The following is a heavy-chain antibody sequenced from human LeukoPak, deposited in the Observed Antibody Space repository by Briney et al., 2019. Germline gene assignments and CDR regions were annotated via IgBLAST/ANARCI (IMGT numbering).Heavy chain of an antibody. D-gene: IGHD3-3*01. CDR3: ARRSGDDFWSGYQNWFDP. CDR2: IYPGDSDT. CDR1: GYSFTSYW. Sequence: GESRKISCKGSGYSFTSYWIGWVRQMPGKGLEWMGIIYPGDSDTRYSPSFQGQVTISADKSISTAYLQWSSLKASDTAMYYCARRSGDDFWSGYQNWFDPWGQGTLVTVSS. V-gene: IGHV5-51*01. J-gene: IGHJ5*02.